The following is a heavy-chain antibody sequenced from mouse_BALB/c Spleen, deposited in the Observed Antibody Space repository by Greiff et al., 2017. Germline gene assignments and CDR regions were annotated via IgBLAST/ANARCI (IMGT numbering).Heavy chain of an antibody. CDR1: GFSLTSYG. D-gene: IGHD2-4*01. J-gene: IGHJ2*01. Sequence: VKLMESGPGLVQPSQSLSITCTVSGFSLTSYGVHWVRQSPGKGLEWLGVIWSGGSTDYNAAFISRLSISKDNSKSQVFFKMNSLQADDTAIYYCVRKGDYDVFDYWGQGTTLTVSS. V-gene: IGHV2-2-2*01. CDR3: VRKGDYDVFDY. CDR2: IWSGGST.